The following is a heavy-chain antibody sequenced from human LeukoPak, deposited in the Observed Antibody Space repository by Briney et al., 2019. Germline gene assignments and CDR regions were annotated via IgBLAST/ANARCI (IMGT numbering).Heavy chain of an antibody. CDR2: ISARSTIV. Sequence: PGGSLRLSCAASGFVFSDYALNWVRQAPGKGREWISYISARSTIVYYADSVKGRFTISRDKAKNSLYLQMNGLTGEDTAVYYCARLYSGSNANFWGQGTLVAVSS. J-gene: IGHJ4*02. CDR3: ARLYSGSNANF. CDR1: GFVFSDYA. D-gene: IGHD1-26*01. V-gene: IGHV3-48*01.